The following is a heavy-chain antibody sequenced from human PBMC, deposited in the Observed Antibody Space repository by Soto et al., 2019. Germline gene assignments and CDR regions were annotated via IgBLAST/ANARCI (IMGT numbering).Heavy chain of an antibody. CDR3: ARDVRASAASGDFHGMEG. V-gene: IGHV3-30-3*01. D-gene: IGHD2-15*01. CDR1: GFTFSSYA. CDR2: TSYAESHK. J-gene: IGHJ6*01. Sequence: GLSLRRSWLASGFTFSSYAMHWVRQSPGKMLKWGAGTSYAESHKYCAAAVKGRLTICRDNSRTTVYLQMNSLRPGDTALYYCARDVRASAASGDFHGMEGRGRESTVSV.